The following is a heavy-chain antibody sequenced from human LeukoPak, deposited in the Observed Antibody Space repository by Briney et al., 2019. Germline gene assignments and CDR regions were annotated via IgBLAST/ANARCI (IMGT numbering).Heavy chain of an antibody. CDR1: GFTFSSYS. CDR2: ISSSSSYI. CDR3: ARKIVVVPAAGPEIDY. J-gene: IGHJ4*02. V-gene: IGHV3-21*01. Sequence: GGSLRLSCAASGFTFSSYSMNWVRQAPGKGLEWVSSISSSSSYIYYADSVKGRFTISRDNAKNSLYLQMNSLRAEDTAVYYCARKIVVVPAAGPEIDYWGQGTLVTVSS. D-gene: IGHD2-2*01.